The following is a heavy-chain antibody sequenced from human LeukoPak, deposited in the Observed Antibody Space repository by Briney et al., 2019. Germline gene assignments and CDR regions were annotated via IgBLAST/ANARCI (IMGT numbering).Heavy chain of an antibody. V-gene: IGHV1-18*01. CDR2: ISAYNGNT. CDR1: GYTFTSYG. CDR3: ARSRMGATYEGIDY. D-gene: IGHD1-26*01. Sequence: ASVKVSCKASGYTFTSYGTSWVRQAPGQGLEWMVWISAYNGNTNYARKLQGRVTMTTDTSTSTAYMELRSLRSDDTAVYYCARSRMGATYEGIDYWGQGTLVTVSS. J-gene: IGHJ4*02.